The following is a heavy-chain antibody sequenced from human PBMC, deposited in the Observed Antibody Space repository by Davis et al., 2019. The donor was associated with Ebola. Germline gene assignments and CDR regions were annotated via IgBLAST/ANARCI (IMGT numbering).Heavy chain of an antibody. CDR3: AKDLITSVELYYCGVDV. J-gene: IGHJ6*02. D-gene: IGHD3-16*01. V-gene: IGHV3-30*02. CDR2: IQYDGTNK. CDR1: GFTFSTYA. Sequence: GESLKISCAASGFTFSTYAMHWVRQAPGKGLEWVAFIQYDGTNKYYADSVKGRFTISRGNSKNTLYLQMNSLRAEDTAVYYCAKDLITSVELYYCGVDVWGQGTTVTVSS.